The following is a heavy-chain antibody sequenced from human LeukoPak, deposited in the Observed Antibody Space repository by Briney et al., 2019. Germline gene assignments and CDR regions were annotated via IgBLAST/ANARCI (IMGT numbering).Heavy chain of an antibody. CDR1: VGTFSSYA. V-gene: IGHV1-69*05. D-gene: IGHD2-2*02. CDR3: ARGGYCSSTSCYMVY. Sequence: VASVKVSCKASVGTFSSYAIIWVRQAPGPGLEWMGGIIPIFGTANYAQKFQGRVTITTDESTSTAYMELSSLRSEDTAVYYCARGGYCSSTSCYMVYWGKGTLVTVSS. CDR2: IIPIFGTA. J-gene: IGHJ4*02.